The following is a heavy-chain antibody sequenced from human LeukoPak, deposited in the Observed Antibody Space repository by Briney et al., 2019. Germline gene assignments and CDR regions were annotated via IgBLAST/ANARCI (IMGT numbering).Heavy chain of an antibody. V-gene: IGHV3-23*01. Sequence: PGGSLRLSCAASGSTFINSAMSWVRQAPGKGLERVSTISGSGVSTYYADSVKGRFTISRDNSENTLYLQMNSLRAEDTAVYYCAKSPPFDPWGQGTLVTVSS. CDR2: ISGSGVST. CDR1: GSTFINSA. CDR3: AKSPPFDP. J-gene: IGHJ5*02.